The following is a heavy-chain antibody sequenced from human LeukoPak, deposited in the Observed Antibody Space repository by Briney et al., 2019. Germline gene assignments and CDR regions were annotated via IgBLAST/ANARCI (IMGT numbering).Heavy chain of an antibody. CDR1: GGTFSSYA. J-gene: IGHJ3*02. Sequence: SVKVSCKSSGGTFSSYAVSWVRQAPGQGLEWMGGIIRVFGTANYAQKFQGRVTVTTEEGTSTAYMELSSLRSEDTAVYYCARHGGITIFGVAQPGGAFDIWGQGTMVTVSS. CDR3: ARHGGITIFGVAQPGGAFDI. CDR2: IIRVFGTA. D-gene: IGHD3-3*01. V-gene: IGHV1-69*05.